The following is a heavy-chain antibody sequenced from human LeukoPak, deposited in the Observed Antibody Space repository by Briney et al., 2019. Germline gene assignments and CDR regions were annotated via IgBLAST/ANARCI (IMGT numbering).Heavy chain of an antibody. CDR1: GFTFSNYA. J-gene: IGHJ4*02. V-gene: IGHV3-30*04. Sequence: GRSLRLSCAASGFTFSNYAMHWVRQAPGKGLEWVAVISYDGSNKYYADSVKGRFTISRDNSKNTLYLQMNSLRAEDTAVYYCAKDLGGIHYFDFWGQGTLVSVSS. CDR2: ISYDGSNK. CDR3: AKDLGGIHYFDF.